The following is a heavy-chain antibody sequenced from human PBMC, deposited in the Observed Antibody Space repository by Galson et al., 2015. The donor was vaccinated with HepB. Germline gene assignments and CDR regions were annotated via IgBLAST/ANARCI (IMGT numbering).Heavy chain of an antibody. J-gene: IGHJ4*02. CDR3: ARLPTPYSSSWYDRGDY. CDR2: ISSSSSYI. D-gene: IGHD6-13*01. Sequence: SLRLSCAASGFTFSSYSMNWVRQAPGKGLEWVSSISSSSSYIYYADSVKGRFTISRDNAKNSLYLQMNSLRAEDTAVYYCARLPTPYSSSWYDRGDYWGQGTLVTVSS. CDR1: GFTFSSYS. V-gene: IGHV3-21*01.